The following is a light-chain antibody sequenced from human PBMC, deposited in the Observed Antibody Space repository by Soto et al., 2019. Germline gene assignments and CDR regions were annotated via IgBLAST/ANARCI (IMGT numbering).Light chain of an antibody. Sequence: EIVMTQSPSTLSVSPGERATLSCRASQSVSSNLAWYQQKPGQAPRLLIYGASTRAPDIPARFSGSGSGTEFTLTISSLQSEDFAVYYCQQYDDWPPWTFGQGTNVEIK. J-gene: IGKJ1*01. CDR3: QQYDDWPPWT. CDR1: QSVSSN. V-gene: IGKV3-15*01. CDR2: GAS.